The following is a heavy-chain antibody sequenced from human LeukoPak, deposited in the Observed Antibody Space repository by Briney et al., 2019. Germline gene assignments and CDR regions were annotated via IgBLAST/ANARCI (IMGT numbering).Heavy chain of an antibody. Sequence: GGSLRLSCAASGLTFGNYAMSWVRQAPGGGLEWVSSIGGSCGSIHYADSVKGRFATSRDNSKSTMLLQVNRMRDEDTAVYYCAKGSTYVYGPGTSDDAFDIWGQGTMVTVSS. CDR1: GLTFGNYA. J-gene: IGHJ3*02. V-gene: IGHV3-23*01. D-gene: IGHD3-10*01. CDR2: IGGSCGSI. CDR3: AKGSTYVYGPGTSDDAFDI.